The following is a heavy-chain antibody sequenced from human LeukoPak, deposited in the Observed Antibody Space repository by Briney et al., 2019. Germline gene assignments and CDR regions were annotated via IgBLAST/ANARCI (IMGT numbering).Heavy chain of an antibody. CDR3: ARDREGIAAAGSDS. CDR2: IKQDGSEK. D-gene: IGHD6-13*01. J-gene: IGHJ4*02. Sequence: GGSLRLSCAVSGFTFSSNWMSWVRQAPGKGLEWVANIKQDGSEKYYVDSMKGRFTISRDNAKNSLYLQMNSLRAEDTAVYYCARDREGIAAAGSDSWGQGTLVTVSS. CDR1: GFTFSSNW. V-gene: IGHV3-7*01.